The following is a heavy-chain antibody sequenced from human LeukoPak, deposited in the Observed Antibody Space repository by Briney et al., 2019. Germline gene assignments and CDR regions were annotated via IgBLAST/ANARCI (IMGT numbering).Heavy chain of an antibody. D-gene: IGHD3-22*01. V-gene: IGHV3-11*04. CDR1: GFTFSDYY. CDR3: ARDLSSGYYYPTDYYYMDV. CDR2: ISSSGSTI. Sequence: GGSLRLSSTASGFTFSDYYMSWIRQAQGKGLEWVSYISSSGSTIYNADSVKGRFTISSDTAKNSLYLQMNSLRAEDTAVYYCARDLSSGYYYPTDYYYMDVWGKGTTVTV. J-gene: IGHJ6*03.